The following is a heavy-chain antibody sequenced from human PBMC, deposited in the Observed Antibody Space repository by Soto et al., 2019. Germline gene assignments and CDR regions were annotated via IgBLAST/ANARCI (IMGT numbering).Heavy chain of an antibody. CDR2: MAPSGSS. Sequence: QVRLQESGPGLVKPSETLSLTCTVSNASISSYYWSWIRQPPGKRLEWIGYMAPSGSSKYNPSLAGRVTISVNTSNNQFCRKLTSVPGAHTAVYYCARDGNFGDDIHAYDGMDVWGRGTTVTVSS. CDR1: NASISSYY. CDR3: ARDGNFGDDIHAYDGMDV. V-gene: IGHV4-59*01. D-gene: IGHD3-22*01. J-gene: IGHJ6*01.